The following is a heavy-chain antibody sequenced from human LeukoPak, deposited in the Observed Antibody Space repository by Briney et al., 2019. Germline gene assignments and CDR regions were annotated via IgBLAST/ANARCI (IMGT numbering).Heavy chain of an antibody. CDR3: AKDGAAMVIQGSFDY. CDR2: ISGSGGST. V-gene: IGHV3-23*01. J-gene: IGHJ4*02. D-gene: IGHD5-18*01. Sequence: GGSLRLSCAASGFTFSSYAMSWVRQAPVKGLEWVSAISGSGGSTYYADSVKGRFTISRDNSKNTLYLQMNSLRAEDTAVYYCAKDGAAMVIQGSFDYWGQGTLVTVSS. CDR1: GFTFSSYA.